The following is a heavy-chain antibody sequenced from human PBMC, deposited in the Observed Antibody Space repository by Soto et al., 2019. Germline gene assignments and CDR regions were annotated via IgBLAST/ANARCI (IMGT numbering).Heavy chain of an antibody. D-gene: IGHD2-2*01. CDR3: ARVVPREYYYYYMDV. CDR1: GYTFTSYG. V-gene: IGHV1-18*01. CDR2: ISAYNGNT. Sequence: ASVTLYCQASGYTFTSYGISWVRQAPGQGLEWMGWISAYNGNTNYAQKLQGRVTMTTDASTSTAYMELRSLRSDDTAVYYCARVVPREYYYYYMDVWGKGTTVTVSS. J-gene: IGHJ6*03.